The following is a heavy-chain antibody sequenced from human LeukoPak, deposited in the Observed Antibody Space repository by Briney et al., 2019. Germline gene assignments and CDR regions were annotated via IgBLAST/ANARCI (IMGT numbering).Heavy chain of an antibody. D-gene: IGHD6-13*01. J-gene: IGHJ6*02. CDR2: IKQDGSEK. Sequence: GGSLRLSCAASGFTFSSYWMSWVRQAPGKGLEWVANIKQDGSEKYYVDSVKGRFTISRDNAKNSLYLQMNSLRAEDTALYYCAKDLVSGAAAGQYYYYYGMDVWGQGTTVTVSS. CDR1: GFTFSSYW. V-gene: IGHV3-7*03. CDR3: AKDLVSGAAAGQYYYYYGMDV.